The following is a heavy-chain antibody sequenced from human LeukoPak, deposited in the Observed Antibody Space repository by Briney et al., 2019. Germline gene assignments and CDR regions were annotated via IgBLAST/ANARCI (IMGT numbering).Heavy chain of an antibody. CDR2: IYPGDSDT. Sequence: GESLKISCKSSGHSFTSYWIGWVRQMPGKGLEWMGIIYPGDSDTRYSPSFQGQVTISADKSISTAYLQWSSLKASDTAMYYCARQATVPAFDIWGQGTMVTVSS. D-gene: IGHD4-17*01. CDR3: ARQATVPAFDI. J-gene: IGHJ3*02. V-gene: IGHV5-51*01. CDR1: GHSFTSYW.